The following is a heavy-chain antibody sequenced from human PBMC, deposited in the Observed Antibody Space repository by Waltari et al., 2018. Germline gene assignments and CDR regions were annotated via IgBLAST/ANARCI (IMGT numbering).Heavy chain of an antibody. J-gene: IGHJ4*02. D-gene: IGHD6-19*01. CDR1: GGSFSGYY. V-gene: IGHV4-34*01. CDR3: ARVLAVARGALDY. CDR2: INHSGST. Sequence: QVQLQQWGAGLLKPSETLSLTCAVYGGSFSGYYWSWIRQPPGKGLEWIGEINHSGSTNYNPSLKSRVTISVDTSKNQFSLKLSSVTAADTAVYYCARVLAVARGALDYWGQATLVTVSS.